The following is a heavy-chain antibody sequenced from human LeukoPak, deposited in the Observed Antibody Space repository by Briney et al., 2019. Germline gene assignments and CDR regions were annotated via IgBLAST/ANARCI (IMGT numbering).Heavy chain of an antibody. CDR3: ARDNDVGGGAFYGMDV. D-gene: IGHD3-3*01. J-gene: IGHJ6*02. CDR1: GYTLTELS. V-gene: IGHV1-24*01. Sequence: ASVKVSCKVSGYTLTELSMHWVRQAPGKGLEWMGGFDPEDGETIYAQKFQGRVTMTEDTSTDTAYMELSSLRSEDTAVYYCARDNDVGGGAFYGMDVWGQGTTVTVSS. CDR2: FDPEDGET.